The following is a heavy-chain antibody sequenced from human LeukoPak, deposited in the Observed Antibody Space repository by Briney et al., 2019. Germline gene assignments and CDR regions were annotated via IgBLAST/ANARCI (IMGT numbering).Heavy chain of an antibody. V-gene: IGHV4-59*01. CDR2: IYNSGST. Sequence: SETLSLTCTVSGVSISIYYWSWIRQPPGKGLEWIGYIYNSGSTSYNPSLKSRITISVDTSNNQFSLRLTSVTAADTAVYYCARTRRQTTVTPHEYYFDYWGQGTLVTVSS. J-gene: IGHJ4*02. CDR1: GVSISIYY. CDR3: ARTRRQTTVTPHEYYFDY. D-gene: IGHD4-17*01.